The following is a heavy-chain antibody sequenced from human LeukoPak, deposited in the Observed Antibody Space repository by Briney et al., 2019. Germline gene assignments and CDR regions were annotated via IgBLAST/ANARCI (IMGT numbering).Heavy chain of an antibody. CDR1: GFTFSSYG. D-gene: IGHD2-15*01. Sequence: PGGSLRLSCAASGFTFSSYGIHWVRQAPGKGLEWVAFIRYDGSNKYYADSVKGRFTISRDNSKNTLYLQMNSLRAEDTAVYYCAKEDVADYYMDVWGKGTTVTISS. CDR2: IRYDGSNK. V-gene: IGHV3-30*02. J-gene: IGHJ6*03. CDR3: AKEDVADYYMDV.